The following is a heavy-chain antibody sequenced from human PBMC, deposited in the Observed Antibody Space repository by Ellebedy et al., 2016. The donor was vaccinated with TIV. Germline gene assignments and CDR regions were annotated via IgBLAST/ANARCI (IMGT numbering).Heavy chain of an antibody. Sequence: ADSVMGRFTISRDNSKNTLYLQMNSLRAEDTAVYYCAREELGYCSGGSCYPLTNPPDYWGQGTLVTVSS. V-gene: IGHV3-30*01. CDR3: AREELGYCSGGSCYPLTNPPDY. J-gene: IGHJ4*02. D-gene: IGHD2-15*01.